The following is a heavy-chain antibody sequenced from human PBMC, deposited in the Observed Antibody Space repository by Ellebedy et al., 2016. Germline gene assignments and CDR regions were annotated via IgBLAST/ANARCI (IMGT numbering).Heavy chain of an antibody. CDR2: IIPMFGTP. D-gene: IGHD3-22*01. CDR3: ATGILGDNSGYRDV. CDR1: GGTFSNYA. Sequence: SVKVSCXASGGTFSNYAITWVRQAPGQGLEWIGGIIPMFGTPSYAQKFQGRVTVTADESTSTAYMDLSSLKSEDTAVYYCATGILGDNSGYRDVWGQGTPVTVSS. J-gene: IGHJ4*02. V-gene: IGHV1-69*13.